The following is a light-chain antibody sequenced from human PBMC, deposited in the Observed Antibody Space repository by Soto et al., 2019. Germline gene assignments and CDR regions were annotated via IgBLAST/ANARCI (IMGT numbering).Light chain of an antibody. CDR2: GNS. CDR1: SSNIGAGYN. V-gene: IGLV1-40*01. Sequence: QSVLTQPPSVSGAPGQRVTISCTGSSSNIGAGYNVHWCQQLPGTAPKLLIYGNSNRPSGVPDRFSGSKSGTSASLAITGLQAEDEADYYCQSYDSSLSGSAVFGGGTKLTVL. CDR3: QSYDSSLSGSAV. J-gene: IGLJ2*01.